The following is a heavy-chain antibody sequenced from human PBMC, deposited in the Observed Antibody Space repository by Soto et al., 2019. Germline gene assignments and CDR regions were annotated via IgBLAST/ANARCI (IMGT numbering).Heavy chain of an antibody. CDR3: VRARCGAPSCEGRDWFVP. D-gene: IGHD1-26*01. Sequence: QMQLVESGGGVVQPGGSLRLSCAASGLTFSKYAMHWVRQAPGKGLEGVAAILHDGDKKRYADSVEGRFTISRDNSMDTLSLQMSGLRAEDSAVYYWVRARCGAPSCEGRDWFVPWGQGTLVTVSS. J-gene: IGHJ5*02. V-gene: IGHV3-30*03. CDR2: ILHDGDKK. CDR1: GLTFSKYA.